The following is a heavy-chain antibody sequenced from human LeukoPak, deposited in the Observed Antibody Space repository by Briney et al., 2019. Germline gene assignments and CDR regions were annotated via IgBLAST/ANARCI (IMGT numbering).Heavy chain of an antibody. D-gene: IGHD3-22*01. Sequence: GASVKVSCKASGYTFTSYDINWVRQATGQGLEWMGWMNPNSGNTGYAQKFQGRVTMTRNTPISTAYMELSSLRSEDTAVYYCARDPYYDSSGYYEPHAFDIWGQGTMVTVSS. V-gene: IGHV1-8*01. CDR3: ARDPYYDSSGYYEPHAFDI. CDR1: GYTFTSYD. J-gene: IGHJ3*02. CDR2: MNPNSGNT.